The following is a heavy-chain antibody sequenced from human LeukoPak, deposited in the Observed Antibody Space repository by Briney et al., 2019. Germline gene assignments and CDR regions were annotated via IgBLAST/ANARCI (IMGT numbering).Heavy chain of an antibody. J-gene: IGHJ4*02. CDR1: GFTFSSYS. D-gene: IGHD3-22*01. CDR3: ARVYYDSSGYYYFDY. V-gene: IGHV3-7*01. CDR2: IKQDGSEK. Sequence: GGSLRLSCAASGFTFSSYSMNWVRQAPGKGLEWVANIKQDGSEKYYVDSVKGRFTISRDNAKNSLYLQMNSLRAEDTAVYYCARVYYDSSGYYYFDYWGQGTLVTVSS.